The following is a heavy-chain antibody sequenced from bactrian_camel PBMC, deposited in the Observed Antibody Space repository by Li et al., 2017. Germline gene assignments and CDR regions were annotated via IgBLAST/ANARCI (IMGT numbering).Heavy chain of an antibody. Sequence: VQLVESGGDLVQPGGSLRLSCAASGLTFSNYDIGWFRQAPGKERERVADIDRWESAHYASFVRGRFTISKDQAGNTLYLQMNSLKPDDTAMYYCAARVTGLPCEDVLTDPVRARYWGQGTQVTVS. CDR2: IDRWESA. D-gene: IGHD2*01. CDR1: GLTFSNYD. J-gene: IGHJ4*01. V-gene: IGHV3S40*01. CDR3: AARVTGLPCEDVLTDPVRARY.